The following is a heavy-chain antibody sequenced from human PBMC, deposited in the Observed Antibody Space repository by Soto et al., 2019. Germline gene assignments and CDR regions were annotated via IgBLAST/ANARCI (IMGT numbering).Heavy chain of an antibody. V-gene: IGHV3-30-3*01. CDR2: ISYDGSNK. D-gene: IGHD2-15*01. J-gene: IGHJ4*02. CDR1: GFTFSSYA. Sequence: GGSLRLSCAASGFTFSSYAMHWVRQAPGKGLEWVAVISYDGSNKYYADSVKGRFTISRDNSKNTLYLQMNSLRAEDTAVYYCARAFLVGYCSGGSCYRSSFGYWGQGTLVTVSS. CDR3: ARAFLVGYCSGGSCYRSSFGY.